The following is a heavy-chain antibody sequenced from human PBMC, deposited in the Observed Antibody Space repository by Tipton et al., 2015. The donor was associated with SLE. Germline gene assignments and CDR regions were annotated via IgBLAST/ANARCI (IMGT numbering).Heavy chain of an antibody. D-gene: IGHD3-16*01. CDR3: ARQPSPYYDTTSYFDY. CDR1: DFSITTTYY. Sequence: LRLSCAVSDFSITTTYYWGWIRQTPGKGLEWIGSIWHSGTAHYNPSLESRVSISVDTSQNLFSLRLTSVTAEDTAVYFRARQPSPYYDTTSYFDYWGPGTLVTVSS. J-gene: IGHJ4*02. CDR2: IWHSGTA. V-gene: IGHV4-38-2*01.